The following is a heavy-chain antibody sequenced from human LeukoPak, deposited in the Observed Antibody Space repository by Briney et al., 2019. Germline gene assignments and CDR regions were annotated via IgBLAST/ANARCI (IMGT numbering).Heavy chain of an antibody. Sequence: LETLSLTCSVSGGSISNYYWSWIRQPAGKGLEWIGRIYTSGSTDYNPSLKSRVTISVDTSKNQFSLKLSSVTAADTAVYYCARDRGLVTTGTTIFDYWGQGTLVTVSS. CDR3: ARDRGLVTTGTTIFDY. CDR1: GGSISNYY. V-gene: IGHV4-4*07. CDR2: IYTSGST. D-gene: IGHD4-17*01. J-gene: IGHJ4*02.